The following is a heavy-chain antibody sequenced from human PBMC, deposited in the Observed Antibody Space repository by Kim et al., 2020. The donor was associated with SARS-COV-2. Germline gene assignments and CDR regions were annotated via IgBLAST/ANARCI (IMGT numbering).Heavy chain of an antibody. D-gene: IGHD2-2*02. CDR1: GFTFSDYY. J-gene: IGHJ6*02. V-gene: IGHV3-11*06. CDR3: AREHIVVVPAAIGAHYYYYGMDV. CDR2: ISSSSYT. Sequence: GSLRLSCAASGFTFSDYYMSWIRQAPGKGLEWVSYISSSSYTNYADSVKGRFTISRDNAKNSLYLQMNSLRAEDTAVYYCAREHIVVVPAAIGAHYYYYGMDVWGQGTTVTVSS.